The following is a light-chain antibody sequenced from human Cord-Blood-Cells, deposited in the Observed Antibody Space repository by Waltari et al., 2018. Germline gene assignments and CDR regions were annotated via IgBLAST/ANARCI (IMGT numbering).Light chain of an antibody. Sequence: SPGERATLSCRASQSVSSYLAWYQQKPGQAPRLLIYDASNRATGIPARFSGSGSGTDFTLTISSLEPEDFAVYYCQQRSNWYSFGQGTKLEIK. CDR1: QSVSSY. J-gene: IGKJ2*03. CDR2: DAS. V-gene: IGKV3-11*01. CDR3: QQRSNWYS.